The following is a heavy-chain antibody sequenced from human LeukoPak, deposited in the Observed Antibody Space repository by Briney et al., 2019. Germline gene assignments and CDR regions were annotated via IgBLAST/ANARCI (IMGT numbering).Heavy chain of an antibody. J-gene: IGHJ5*02. V-gene: IGHV4-30-4*01. CDR3: ARVAYGDYDWFDP. D-gene: IGHD4-17*01. CDR1: GGSISSGDYY. CDR2: IYYSGST. Sequence: PSETLSLTCTVSGGSISSGDYYWSWIRQPPGKGLEWIGYIYYSGSTYYNPSLKSRVTISVDTSKNQFSLKLSSVTAADTAVYYCARVAYGDYDWFDPWGQGTLVTVSS.